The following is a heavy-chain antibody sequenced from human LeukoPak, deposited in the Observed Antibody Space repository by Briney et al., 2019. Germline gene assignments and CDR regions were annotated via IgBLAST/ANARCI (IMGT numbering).Heavy chain of an antibody. Sequence: SETLSLTCTVSGYSISSSSYYWGWIRQPPGKGLEWIGSIYYSGSTNYNPSLKSRVTISVDTSKNQFSLKLSSVTAADTAVYYCARGYSGYDGWFDPWGQGTLVTVSS. CDR1: GYSISSSSYY. D-gene: IGHD5-12*01. V-gene: IGHV4-39*07. CDR2: IYYSGST. J-gene: IGHJ5*02. CDR3: ARGYSGYDGWFDP.